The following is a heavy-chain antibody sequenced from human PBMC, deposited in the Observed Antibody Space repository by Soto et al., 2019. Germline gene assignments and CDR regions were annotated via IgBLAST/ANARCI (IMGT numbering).Heavy chain of an antibody. CDR1: GDTFTSYG. CDR2: ISAYNGNT. Sequence: QVQLVQSGAEVKKPGASVKVSCKASGDTFTSYGISWVRQAPGQGLEWMGWISAYNGNTNYAQKLQGRVTMTTDTATSTAYMELRSLRSDDTAVYYCARESGYDFWSGYYRYYYYYMDVWGKGTTVTVSS. J-gene: IGHJ6*03. CDR3: ARESGYDFWSGYYRYYYYYMDV. V-gene: IGHV1-18*01. D-gene: IGHD3-3*01.